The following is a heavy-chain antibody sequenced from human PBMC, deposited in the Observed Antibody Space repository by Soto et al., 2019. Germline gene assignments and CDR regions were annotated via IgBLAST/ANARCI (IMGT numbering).Heavy chain of an antibody. CDR3: AREGYTFGPGAVRGAFDI. V-gene: IGHV1-69*15. Sequence: QVQLVQSGAEVRRPGSSVKVSCKASGGTFGSNAISWVRQAPGQGLEWMGNIIPIFGTTNNEQKFQGRVTITADESTNTAYMELSSQRSEDTAVYYCAREGYTFGPGAVRGAFDIWGQGTVVTVSS. D-gene: IGHD1-1*01. CDR1: GGTFGSNA. CDR2: IIPIFGTT. J-gene: IGHJ3*02.